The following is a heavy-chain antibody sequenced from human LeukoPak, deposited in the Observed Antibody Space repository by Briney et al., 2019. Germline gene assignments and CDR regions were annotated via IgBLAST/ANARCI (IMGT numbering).Heavy chain of an antibody. CDR3: ARVAPGFREYYFDY. CDR2: IKQDGSEK. J-gene: IGHJ4*02. Sequence: PGGSLRLSCAASGFTFSSYWMSWVRQAPGKGLEWVANIKQDGSEKYYVDSVKGRFTISRDNAKNSLYLQMNSLRAEDTAVYYCARVAPGFREYYFDYWGQGTLVTVSS. CDR1: GFTFSSYW. V-gene: IGHV3-7*01.